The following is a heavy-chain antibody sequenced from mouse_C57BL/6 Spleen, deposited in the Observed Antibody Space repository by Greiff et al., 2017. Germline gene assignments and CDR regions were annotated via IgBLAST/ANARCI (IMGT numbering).Heavy chain of an antibody. V-gene: IGHV1-15*01. J-gene: IGHJ4*01. Sequence: QVQLQQSGAELVRPGASVTLSCKASGYTFTDYEMHWVKQTPVHGLEWIGAIDPETGGTAYNQKFKGKAILTADKSSSTAYMELRSLTSEDAAVYYCTRDGLGAMDYWGQGTSVTVSS. CDR1: GYTFTDYE. CDR2: IDPETGGT. CDR3: TRDGLGAMDY. D-gene: IGHD1-2*01.